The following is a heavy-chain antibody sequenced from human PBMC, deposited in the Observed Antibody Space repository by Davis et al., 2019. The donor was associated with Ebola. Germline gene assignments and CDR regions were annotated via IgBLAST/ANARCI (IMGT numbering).Heavy chain of an antibody. V-gene: IGHV3-23*01. CDR2: LGTSADT. CDR1: GFTFDNYA. D-gene: IGHD1-26*01. J-gene: IGHJ3*02. Sequence: GESLKISCAASGFTFDNYAMNWVRQAPGKGLEWVSTLGTSADTYYADSVKGRFTISRDNSKNTLYLQMNGLRVEDTAIYYCAKDTSNIWFDIWGQGTNVTVSS. CDR3: AKDTSNIWFDI.